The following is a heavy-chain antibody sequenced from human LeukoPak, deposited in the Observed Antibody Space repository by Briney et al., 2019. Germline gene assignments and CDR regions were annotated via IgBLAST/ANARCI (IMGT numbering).Heavy chain of an antibody. CDR3: ARGGFYDILTGYYKEFDY. D-gene: IGHD3-9*01. J-gene: IGHJ4*02. CDR2: IYYSGST. CDR1: GGSISSYY. V-gene: IGHV4-59*01. Sequence: PSETLSLTCTVSGGSISSYYWSWIRQPPGKGLEWIGYIYYSGSTNYNSSLKSRVTISVDTSKNQFSLKLSSVTAADTAVYYCARGGFYDILTGYYKEFDYWGQGTLVTVSS.